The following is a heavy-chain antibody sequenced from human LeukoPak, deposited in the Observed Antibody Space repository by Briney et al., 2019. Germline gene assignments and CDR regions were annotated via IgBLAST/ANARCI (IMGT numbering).Heavy chain of an antibody. V-gene: IGHV1-2*02. D-gene: IGHD2-2*01. CDR1: GYTFTGSY. CDR2: INPNTGAT. J-gene: IGHJ4*02. Sequence: ASXEVSCKASGYTFTGSYIHWLRQAPGQGLEWMGWINPNTGATNYAQKFQGRVTITRDTSVSTAYMELNRLKSDDTAMFYCARYTSPSKFDYWGQGTLVTVSS. CDR3: ARYTSPSKFDY.